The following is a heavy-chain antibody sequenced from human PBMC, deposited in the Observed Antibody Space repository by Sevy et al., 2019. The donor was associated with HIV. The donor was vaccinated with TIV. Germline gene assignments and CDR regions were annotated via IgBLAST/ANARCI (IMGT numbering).Heavy chain of an antibody. V-gene: IGHV3-33*01. CDR3: AREERSGTTTSFDY. J-gene: IGHJ4*02. Sequence: GGCLRLSCAASGFTFSDYDMHWVRQAPGKGLEWVAVIWSDGSNKYYGDSVKGRFTISRDSSKNTLFLQMNSLRVDDTAVYYCAREERSGTTTSFDYWGQGALVTVSS. CDR2: IWSDGSNK. D-gene: IGHD1-7*01. CDR1: GFTFSDYD.